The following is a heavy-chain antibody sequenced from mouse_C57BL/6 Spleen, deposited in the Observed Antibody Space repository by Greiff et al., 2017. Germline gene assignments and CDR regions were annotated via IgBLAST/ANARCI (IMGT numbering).Heavy chain of an antibody. Sequence: VQLQQSGAELAKPGASVKLSCKASGYTFTSYWMHWVKQRPGQGLEWIGYINPSSGYTKYNQKFKGKATLTADKSSSTAYMQLSSLTYEDSAVYYCARSGDDFDYWGQGTTLTVSS. D-gene: IGHD3-3*01. J-gene: IGHJ2*01. CDR2: INPSSGYT. V-gene: IGHV1-7*01. CDR3: ARSGDDFDY. CDR1: GYTFTSYW.